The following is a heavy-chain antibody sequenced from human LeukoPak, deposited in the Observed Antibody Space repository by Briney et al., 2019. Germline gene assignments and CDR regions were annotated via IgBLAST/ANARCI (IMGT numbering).Heavy chain of an antibody. V-gene: IGHV1-46*01. CDR3: VRAPRDSSTMLDY. J-gene: IGHJ4*02. Sequence: GASVKVSCKASGYTFTTYWIQWVRQAPGQGLEWVALINPNDGSTTYAHKSQGRVTMTRDTSTSTVYMDLSRLTSEDTAVYYCVRAPRDSSTMLDYWGQGTLVTVSS. CDR1: GYTFTTYW. D-gene: IGHD6-13*01. CDR2: INPNDGST.